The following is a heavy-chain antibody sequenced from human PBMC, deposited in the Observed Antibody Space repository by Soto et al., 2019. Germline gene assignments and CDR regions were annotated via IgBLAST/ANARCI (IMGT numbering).Heavy chain of an antibody. CDR1: GGSISSYY. J-gene: IGHJ4*02. V-gene: IGHV4-4*07. CDR3: ARDLIEGRGYSFDY. CDR2: IYTSGST. Sequence: SETLCLTCTVSGGSISSYYWSWIRQPAGKGLEWIGRIYTSGSTNYNPSLKSRVTMSVDTSKNQFSLKLSSVTAADTAVYYCARDLIEGRGYSFDYWGQGTLVIVSS. D-gene: IGHD3-22*01.